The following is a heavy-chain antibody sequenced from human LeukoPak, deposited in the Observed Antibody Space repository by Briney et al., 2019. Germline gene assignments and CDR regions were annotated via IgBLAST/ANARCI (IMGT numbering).Heavy chain of an antibody. CDR2: IEHNGNDE. CDR1: GFAFSGFR. CDR3: ARGGFLDY. Sequence: GVSLRLSCAVSGFAFSGFRMTWVRQAPGKGLEWVADIEHNGNDEYYVDSVKGRFTISRDNAKNSLYLQMNSLRAEDTAVYYCARGGFLDYWGQGTLVTVSS. J-gene: IGHJ4*02. D-gene: IGHD2/OR15-2a*01. V-gene: IGHV3-7*03.